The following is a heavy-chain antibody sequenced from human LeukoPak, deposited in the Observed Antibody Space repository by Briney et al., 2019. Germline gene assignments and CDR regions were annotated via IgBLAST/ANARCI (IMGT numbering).Heavy chain of an antibody. CDR3: AGSVVRGVIDY. J-gene: IGHJ4*02. CDR2: LFTSVNT. Sequence: PSQTLSLTCTVSGGSINSDSYSWSWLRQPAGKELEFIGRLFTSVNTNYNPSLKSRVTISLDTTKNQFSLMLRSVTAADTSVYYCAGSVVRGVIDYWGQGTLVTVSS. D-gene: IGHD3-10*01. CDR1: GGSINSDSYS. V-gene: IGHV4-61*02.